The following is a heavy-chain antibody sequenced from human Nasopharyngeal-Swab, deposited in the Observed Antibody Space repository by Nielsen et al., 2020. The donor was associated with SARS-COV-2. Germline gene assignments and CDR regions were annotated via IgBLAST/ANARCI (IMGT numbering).Heavy chain of an antibody. Sequence: SLKISCAASGSTFDDYAMHWVRQAPGKGLEWVSGISWNSGSIGYADSVKGRFTISRDNAKNSLYLQMNSLRAEDTALYYCAKGSSWEAYNWFDPWGQGTLVTVSS. CDR3: AKGSSWEAYNWFDP. CDR2: ISWNSGSI. CDR1: GSTFDDYA. J-gene: IGHJ5*02. V-gene: IGHV3-9*01. D-gene: IGHD1-26*01.